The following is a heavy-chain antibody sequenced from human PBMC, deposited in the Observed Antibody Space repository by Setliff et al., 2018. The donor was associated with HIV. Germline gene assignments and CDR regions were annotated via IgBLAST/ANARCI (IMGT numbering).Heavy chain of an antibody. V-gene: IGHV4-61*09. CDR2: IYTSGST. CDR3: AREGIEYYYDSSGPNWFDP. J-gene: IGHJ5*02. D-gene: IGHD3-22*01. Sequence: AGKGLEWIGHIYTSGSTNYNPSLKSRVTISVDTSKNQFSLKLSSVTAADTAVYYCAREGIEYYYDSSGPNWFDPWGQGTLVTSPQ.